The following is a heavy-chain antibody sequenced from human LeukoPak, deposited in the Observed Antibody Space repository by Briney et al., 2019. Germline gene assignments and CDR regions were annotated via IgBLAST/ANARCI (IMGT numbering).Heavy chain of an antibody. Sequence: PSQNLSLTCAVSGGSISSGGYSWSWIRQPPGKGLEWIGYIYHSGSTYYNPSLKSRVTISVDRSKNQFSLKLSSVTAADTAVYYCASRYCSSTSCYFSDAFDIWGQGTMVTVSS. J-gene: IGHJ3*02. V-gene: IGHV4-30-2*01. CDR2: IYHSGST. D-gene: IGHD2-2*01. CDR3: ASRYCSSTSCYFSDAFDI. CDR1: GGSISSGGYS.